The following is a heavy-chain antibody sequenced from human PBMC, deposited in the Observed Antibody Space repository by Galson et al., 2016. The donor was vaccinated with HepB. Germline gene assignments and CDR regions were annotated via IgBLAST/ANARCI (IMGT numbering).Heavy chain of an antibody. J-gene: IGHJ4*02. CDR3: AREPVRLDDLFTGPPKNPDY. CDR2: VKEDGSEK. V-gene: IGHV3-7*01. CDR1: GFTFSTYW. Sequence: SLRLSCAASGFTFSTYWVTWVRQAPGKGLEWVANVKEDGSEKFYVDSVKGRFTISRDNTQNSLYLQMNSLRAEDTAVYYCAREPVRLDDLFTGPPKNPDYWGQGTLVTVSS. D-gene: IGHD3-9*01.